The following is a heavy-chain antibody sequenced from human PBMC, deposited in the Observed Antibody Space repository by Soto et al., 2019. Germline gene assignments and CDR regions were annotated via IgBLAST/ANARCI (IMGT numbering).Heavy chain of an antibody. CDR3: ASSGIVLYGSFDI. CDR1: GCNVSSNSAA. V-gene: IGHV6-1*01. CDR2: TYYRSKWYN. D-gene: IGHD1-26*01. J-gene: IGHJ3*02. Sequence: SQTLSLTCAISGCNVSSNSAAWNWIRQSPSRGLEWLGRTYYRSKWYNDYAVSVKSRITINPDTSKNQFSLQLNSVTPEDTAVYYCASSGIVLYGSFDIWGQGTMVTVSS.